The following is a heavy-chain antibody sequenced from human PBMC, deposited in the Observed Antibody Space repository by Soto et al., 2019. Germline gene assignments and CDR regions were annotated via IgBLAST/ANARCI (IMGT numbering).Heavy chain of an antibody. CDR1: GGSFSGYY. CDR3: ARGRFIAEPNFDY. D-gene: IGHD3-3*01. V-gene: IGHV4-34*01. CDR2: INHSGST. Sequence: SETLSLTCAVYGGSFSGYYWSWIRQPPGKGLEWIGEINHSGSTNYNPSLKSRVTISVVTSKNQFSLKLSSVTAADTAVYYCARGRFIAEPNFDYWGQGTLVTVSS. J-gene: IGHJ4*02.